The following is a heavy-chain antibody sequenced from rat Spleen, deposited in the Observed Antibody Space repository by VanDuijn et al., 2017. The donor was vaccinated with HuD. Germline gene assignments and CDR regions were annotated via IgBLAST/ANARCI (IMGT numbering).Heavy chain of an antibody. CDR2: ISPSGGNP. CDR3: ARRHYGYTDYFDY. J-gene: IGHJ2*01. CDR1: GFTFNNYW. Sequence: EVQLVESGGGLVQPGRSLRLSCVASGFTFNNYWMTWIRQAPGKGLEWVATISPSGGNPYYRDSVKGRFTISRDNAKSTLYLQMDSLRSEDTATYYCARRHYGYTDYFDYWGQGVMVTVSS. V-gene: IGHV5-31*01. D-gene: IGHD1-9*01.